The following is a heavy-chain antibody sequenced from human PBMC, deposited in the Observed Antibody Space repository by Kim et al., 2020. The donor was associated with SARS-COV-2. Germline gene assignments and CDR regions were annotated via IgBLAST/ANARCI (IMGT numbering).Heavy chain of an antibody. Sequence: GGSLRLSCAASGFTFSDYYMSWIRQAPGKGLEWVSYISSSGSTIYYADSVKGRFTISRDNAKNSLYLQMNSLRAEDTAVYYCARDITIFGVVNSLVDYWGQGTLVTVSS. CDR3: ARDITIFGVVNSLVDY. V-gene: IGHV3-11*01. J-gene: IGHJ4*02. CDR1: GFTFSDYY. D-gene: IGHD3-3*01. CDR2: ISSSGSTI.